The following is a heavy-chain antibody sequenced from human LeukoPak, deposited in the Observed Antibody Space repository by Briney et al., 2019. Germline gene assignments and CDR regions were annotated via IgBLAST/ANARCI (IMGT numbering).Heavy chain of an antibody. D-gene: IGHD3-10*01. J-gene: IGHJ5*02. CDR3: ARDRGITTARGVPSWFDP. CDR2: IYTTGSP. V-gene: IGHV4-61*02. Sequence: SETLSLTCTVSGGSISSTNYYGTWIRQPAGKGLEWIGRIYTTGSPSYSPSLKSRVTISVDTSTNQFSLKLTSVSAADTAVYYCARDRGITTARGVPSWFDPWGQGTLVTVSS. CDR1: GGSISSTNYY.